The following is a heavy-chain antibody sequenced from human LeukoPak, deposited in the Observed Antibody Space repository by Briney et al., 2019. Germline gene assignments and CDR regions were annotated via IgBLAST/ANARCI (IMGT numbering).Heavy chain of an antibody. V-gene: IGHV3-23*01. D-gene: IGHD3-10*02. Sequence: GGSLRFSCAASGFRFSTQAMCWVRQAPGKGPQWLSTIFGSEDNTHYADSVKGRFSISRDNSKNTLFLQMNSLRVEDTAIYYCAKVRVNLDVDFDYWGQGTLVTVSS. CDR2: IFGSEDNT. J-gene: IGHJ4*02. CDR3: AKVRVNLDVDFDY. CDR1: GFRFSTQA.